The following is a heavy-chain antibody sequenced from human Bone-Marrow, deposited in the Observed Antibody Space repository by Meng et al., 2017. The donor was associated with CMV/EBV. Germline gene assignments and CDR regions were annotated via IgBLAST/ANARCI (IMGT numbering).Heavy chain of an antibody. CDR1: GFTFSSYA. Sequence: GGSLRLSCAASGFTFSSYAMSWVRQAPGKGLEWVSAIRGSGGGTYYADSVKGRFTISRDNSKNTLYLQMNSLRAEDTAVYYCATSGWGADYFDYWGQGTLVTVSS. CDR2: IRGSGGGT. CDR3: ATSGWGADYFDY. D-gene: IGHD6-19*01. J-gene: IGHJ4*02. V-gene: IGHV3-23*01.